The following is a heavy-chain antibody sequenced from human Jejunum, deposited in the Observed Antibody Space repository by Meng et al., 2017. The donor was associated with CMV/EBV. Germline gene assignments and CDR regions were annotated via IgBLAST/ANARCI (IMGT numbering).Heavy chain of an antibody. D-gene: IGHD6-19*01. CDR2: SIALFKTP. V-gene: IGHV1-69*06. CDR1: VNSFNNYA. J-gene: IGHJ4*02. Sequence: SRSALNKPGSWVKGSCTSSVNSFNNYALSWVRQAPGQGREWIGGSIALFKTPNYAQKSLGRLTITEETSTGTTYMELTGLASEYTAVYDCWRSFSNGWFPFDYWGQGTLVTVSS. CDR3: WRSFSNGWFPFDY.